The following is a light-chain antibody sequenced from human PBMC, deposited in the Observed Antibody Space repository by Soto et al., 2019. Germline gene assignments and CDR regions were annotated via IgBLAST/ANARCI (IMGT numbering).Light chain of an antibody. Sequence: EIVLTQSPATLSLSPGERATLSCRASQSISSYLAWYQQKPDQAPRLLIYDAANRATGIPARFGGSGSGTDFTLTISSLEPEDFAVYYCQQRSNSFGGGTKVEIK. CDR1: QSISSY. CDR2: DAA. V-gene: IGKV3-11*01. J-gene: IGKJ4*01. CDR3: QQRSNS.